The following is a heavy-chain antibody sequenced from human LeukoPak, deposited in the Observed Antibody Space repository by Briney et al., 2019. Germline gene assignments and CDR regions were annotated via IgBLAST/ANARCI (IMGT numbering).Heavy chain of an antibody. CDR2: ISGSGGTT. CDR1: GFTFSSYA. D-gene: IGHD5-12*01. V-gene: IGHV3-23*01. CDR3: AKGRYSGYDSKDS. Sequence: GGSLRLSCAASGFTFSSYAMTWVRQAPGKGLEWVSAISGSGGTTYYADSVKGRFTISRDNSRNTLSLQMNSLRAEDTAVYFCAKGRYSGYDSKDSWGQGTLVTVSS. J-gene: IGHJ4*02.